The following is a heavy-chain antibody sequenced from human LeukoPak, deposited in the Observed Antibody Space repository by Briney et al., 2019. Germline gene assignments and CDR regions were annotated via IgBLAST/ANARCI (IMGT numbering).Heavy chain of an antibody. CDR2: VYDSGST. CDR3: AKSYFDYSTYYSYYFNL. Sequence: SETLSLTCTVSAGSTSVGYWSWIRQPPGRGREWVGYVYDSGSTNYNPSLKSRVTISVDTSKSQFALKLSSVTAADTAVYYCAKSYFDYSTYYSYYFNLWGQGALVTVSS. J-gene: IGHJ4*02. CDR1: AGSTSVGY. D-gene: IGHD4-11*01. V-gene: IGHV4-4*09.